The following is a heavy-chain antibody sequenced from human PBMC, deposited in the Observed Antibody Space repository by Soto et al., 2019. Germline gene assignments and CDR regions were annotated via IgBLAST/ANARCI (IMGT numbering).Heavy chain of an antibody. CDR2: ISYDGSNK. D-gene: IGHD1-1*01. CDR3: AKDFLEPTDY. Sequence: GGSLRLSCAASGFTFSSYSMNWVRQAPGKGLEWVAVISYDGSNKYYADSVKGRFTISRDNSKNTLYLQMNSLRAEDTAVYYCAKDFLEPTDYWGQGTLVTVSS. J-gene: IGHJ4*02. CDR1: GFTFSSYS. V-gene: IGHV3-30*18.